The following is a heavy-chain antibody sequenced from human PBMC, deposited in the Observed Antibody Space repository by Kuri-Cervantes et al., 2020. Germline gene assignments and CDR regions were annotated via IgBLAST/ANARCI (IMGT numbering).Heavy chain of an antibody. CDR2: INPSGGST. J-gene: IGHJ4*02. D-gene: IGHD1-1*01. Sequence: GGSLRLSCKASGYTFTSHYMHWVRQAPGQGLEWMGIINPSGGSTSYVQKFQGRVTMTRDTSTSTVYMELSNLRSEDTAVYYCARDSRGNGDNWGWFDYWGQGTLVTVSS. CDR1: GYTFTSHY. V-gene: IGHV1-46*01. CDR3: ARDSRGNGDNWGWFDY.